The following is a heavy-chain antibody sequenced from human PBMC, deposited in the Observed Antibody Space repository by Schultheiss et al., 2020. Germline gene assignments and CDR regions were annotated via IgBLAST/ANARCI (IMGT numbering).Heavy chain of an antibody. V-gene: IGHV4-34*01. D-gene: IGHD6-19*01. J-gene: IGHJ6*02. CDR3: ARGVSRGYSSGWYYYYGMDV. CDR2: INHSGST. CDR1: GGSFSVYY. Sequence: SQPLSLTCAVYGGSFSVYYWSWIRQPPGKGLEWIGEINHSGSTNYNPSLKSRVTISVDTSKNQFSLKLSSVTAADTAVYYCARGVSRGYSSGWYYYYGMDVWGPGTTFTVSS.